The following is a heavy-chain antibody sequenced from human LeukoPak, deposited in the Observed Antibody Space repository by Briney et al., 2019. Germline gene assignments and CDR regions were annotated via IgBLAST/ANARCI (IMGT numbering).Heavy chain of an antibody. Sequence: SETLSLTCTVSGGSIRSYYWSWVRQPPGKGLEWIGYIYYSGSTNYNPSLKRRVAISVDTSKKQFSLKLDSVTAADTAVYYCARLQATVTIHAYFDYWGQGTLVTVS. CDR3: ARLQATVTIHAYFDY. CDR2: IYYSGST. D-gene: IGHD4-17*01. V-gene: IGHV4-59*01. CDR1: GGSIRSYY. J-gene: IGHJ4*01.